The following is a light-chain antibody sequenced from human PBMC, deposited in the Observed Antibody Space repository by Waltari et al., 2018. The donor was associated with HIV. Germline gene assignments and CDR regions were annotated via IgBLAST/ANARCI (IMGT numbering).Light chain of an antibody. V-gene: IGLV3-25*03. CDR2: KDN. Sequence: SFELTQPPSAPVSPGHMPRVTCSGDDLRKTEAYWYQQKTGQAPVLIIYKDNERPSRIPERFSGSSSGTTVTLTISGVQAEDEADYYCQSANSRGTSLVFGGGTKLTVL. CDR1: DLRKTE. CDR3: QSANSRGTSLV. J-gene: IGLJ3*02.